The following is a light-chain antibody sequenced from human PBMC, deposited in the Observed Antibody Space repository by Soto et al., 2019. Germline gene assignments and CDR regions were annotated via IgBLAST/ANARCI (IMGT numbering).Light chain of an antibody. CDR3: SSYRGSSTPYV. CDR1: SADVGSYDY. CDR2: EVN. J-gene: IGLJ1*01. V-gene: IGLV2-14*01. Sequence: QSVLTQPASVSGSPGQSVTISCTGTSADVGSYDYVSWYQQHPGKAPKLVIHEVNKRPSGVSHRFSGSKSGDTASLTISGLQPEDEAEYYCSSYRGSSTPYVFGTGTKVTVL.